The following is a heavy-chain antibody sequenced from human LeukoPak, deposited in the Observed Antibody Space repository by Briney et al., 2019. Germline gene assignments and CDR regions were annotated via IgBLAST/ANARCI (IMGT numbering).Heavy chain of an antibody. Sequence: PGGSLRLSCAASGFTFSNYGMHWVRQAPGKGLEWVAAISYDGSTKYYADSVKGRFTSSRDNSKNTLYLQMNSLRPEDTAVYYCAKEAAYSYDPYFDYWGQGTLVTVSS. D-gene: IGHD5-18*01. CDR1: GFTFSNYG. V-gene: IGHV3-30*18. CDR3: AKEAAYSYDPYFDY. CDR2: ISYDGSTK. J-gene: IGHJ4*02.